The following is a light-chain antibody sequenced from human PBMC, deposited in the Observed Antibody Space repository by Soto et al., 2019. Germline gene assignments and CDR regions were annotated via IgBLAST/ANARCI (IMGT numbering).Light chain of an antibody. CDR3: HQYETYPAT. V-gene: IGKV1-16*01. CDR2: TTS. Sequence: DIQMTQSPSSLSASVGERVTITCRASQDINNFLAWFQLKPGRAPKPLIYTTSDLFDGVPSRFRGSGSGTLFTLTISSLQPEDFATYYCHQYETYPATFGGGTKIDIK. CDR1: QDINNF. J-gene: IGKJ4*01.